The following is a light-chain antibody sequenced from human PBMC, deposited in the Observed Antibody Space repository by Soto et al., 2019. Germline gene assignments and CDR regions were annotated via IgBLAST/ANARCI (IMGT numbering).Light chain of an antibody. CDR3: QQYDSSPRT. J-gene: IGKJ1*01. CDR2: GAS. CDR1: QRVSTRS. Sequence: EIVLTQSPGTLSLSPGERATLSCRASQRVSTRSLAWYQQKPGQAPRLLISGASSRAADIPDRFSGSGSGTDFTLTINILEPEDFAVYYCQQYDSSPRTFGQGTKVE. V-gene: IGKV3-20*01.